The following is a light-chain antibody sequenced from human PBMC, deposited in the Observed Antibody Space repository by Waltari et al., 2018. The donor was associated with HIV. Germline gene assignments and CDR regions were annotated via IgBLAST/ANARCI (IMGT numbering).Light chain of an antibody. Sequence: QSVLTQTPSASGTPGQRVTISCSGSSSNIGSNYVYWYQQLPGTAPKLLIYRNNPRPSGVPYRFSGSKSGTSASLAISGLRSEDEADYYCAAWDNSLSVLVVFGGGTKLTVL. CDR3: AAWDNSLSVLVV. J-gene: IGLJ2*01. CDR2: RNN. V-gene: IGLV1-47*01. CDR1: SSNIGSNY.